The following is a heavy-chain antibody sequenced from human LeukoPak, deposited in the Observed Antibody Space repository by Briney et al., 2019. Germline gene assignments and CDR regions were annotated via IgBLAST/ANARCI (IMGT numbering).Heavy chain of an antibody. Sequence: GGSLRLSCAASGFTFSDSWMSWVRQAPGKGPEWVANIKEDESEKHYVASVKCRFTVSRDNAKSSLFLQMNSLRVEDTAVYYCATYKNWVAGDVWGQGTTVSVSS. CDR3: ATYKNWVAGDV. CDR1: GFTFSDSW. J-gene: IGHJ6*02. CDR2: IKEDESEK. V-gene: IGHV3-7*01. D-gene: IGHD7-27*01.